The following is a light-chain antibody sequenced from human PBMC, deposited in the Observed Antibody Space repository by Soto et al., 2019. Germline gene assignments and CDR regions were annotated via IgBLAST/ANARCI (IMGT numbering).Light chain of an antibody. V-gene: IGKV3-15*01. J-gene: IGKJ1*01. CDR1: ESVRSN. CDR2: GAS. Sequence: EIVMTQSPVTLSVSPGERVTLSCRASESVRSNLAWYQQKPGQAPRLLVSGASTRATGVPARFSGSGSGTQFTLTISSLQSEDSAIYYCQQYNNWWTFGQGTKVDI. CDR3: QQYNNWWT.